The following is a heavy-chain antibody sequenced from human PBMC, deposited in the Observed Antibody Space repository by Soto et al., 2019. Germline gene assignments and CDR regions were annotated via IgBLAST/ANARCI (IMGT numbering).Heavy chain of an antibody. CDR3: ATGGTTEFDY. D-gene: IGHD3-16*01. J-gene: IGHJ4*02. CDR1: GFTFDDYA. CDR2: ISWNSGSI. Sequence: GGSLRLSCAASGFTFDDYAMHWVRQAPGKGLEWVSGISWNSGSIGYADSVKGRFTISRDNAKNSLYLQMNSLRAEDTALYYCATGGTTEFDYWGQGTLVTVSS. V-gene: IGHV3-9*01.